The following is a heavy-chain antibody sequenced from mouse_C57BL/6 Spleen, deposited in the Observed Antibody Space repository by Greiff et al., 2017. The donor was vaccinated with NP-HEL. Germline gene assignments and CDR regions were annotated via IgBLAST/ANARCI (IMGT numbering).Heavy chain of an antibody. D-gene: IGHD1-1*01. CDR1: GFTFSDYY. Sequence: EVQLVESGGGLVKPGGSLKLSCAASGFTFSDYYMYWVRQTPEKRLEWVAYISNGGGSTYYPDTVKGRFTISRDNAKNTLYLQMSRLKSEDTAMYYCARHRGITTWGQGTLVTVSA. J-gene: IGHJ3*01. CDR3: ARHRGITT. CDR2: ISNGGGST. V-gene: IGHV5-12*01.